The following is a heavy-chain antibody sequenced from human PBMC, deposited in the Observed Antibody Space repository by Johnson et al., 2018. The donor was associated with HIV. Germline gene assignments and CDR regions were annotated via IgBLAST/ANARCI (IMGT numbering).Heavy chain of an antibody. Sequence: VQLVESGGGVVRPGRSLRLSCAASGFTFDDYTMHWVRQPPGKGLEWVSTITGSSGSTYYADSVKGRFTISRDNSKNTLYLQMNSRRAEDTAVYYCAREVAGDYGDSPGAFDIWGQGTMVTVSS. CDR3: AREVAGDYGDSPGAFDI. CDR1: GFTFDDYT. V-gene: IGHV3-23*04. D-gene: IGHD4-17*01. CDR2: ITGSSGST. J-gene: IGHJ3*02.